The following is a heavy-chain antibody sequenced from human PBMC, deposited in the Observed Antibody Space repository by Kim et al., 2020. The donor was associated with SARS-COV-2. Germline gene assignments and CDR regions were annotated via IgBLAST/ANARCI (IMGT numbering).Heavy chain of an antibody. CDR3: ARRRILVATIKHYYYGMDV. D-gene: IGHD5-12*01. Sequence: SVKVSCKASGGTFSSYAISWVRQAPGQGLEWMGRIIPILGIANYAQKFQGRVTITADKSTSTAYMELSSLRSEDTAVYYCARRRILVATIKHYYYGMDVWGQGTTVTVSS. V-gene: IGHV1-69*04. J-gene: IGHJ6*02. CDR2: IIPILGIA. CDR1: GGTFSSYA.